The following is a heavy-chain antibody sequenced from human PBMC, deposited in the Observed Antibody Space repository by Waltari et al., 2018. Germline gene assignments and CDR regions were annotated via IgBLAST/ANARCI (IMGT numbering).Heavy chain of an antibody. D-gene: IGHD6-13*01. Sequence: QVQLVQSGAEVKKPGASVKVSGKASGYTFTDHYIQWVREAPGHGLEWMGWVTPDNCGTNVAQKLQGRVTMPRDTSNSTADMRLSRLRSDDTAVYYCVCRIAETYFDYWGQGTLVTVSS. CDR2: VTPDNCGT. V-gene: IGHV1-2*02. CDR3: VCRIAETYFDY. J-gene: IGHJ4*02. CDR1: GYTFTDHY.